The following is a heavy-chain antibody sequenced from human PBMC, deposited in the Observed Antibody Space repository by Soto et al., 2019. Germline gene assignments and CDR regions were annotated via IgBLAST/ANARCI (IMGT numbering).Heavy chain of an antibody. CDR2: IYPGDSYS. CDR1: GYSFTSYW. J-gene: IGHJ6*02. CDR3: ARRKAWAWYYCGIDP. D-gene: IGHD3-16*01. Sequence: GESLKISCKGSGYSFTSYWISWVRQMPGKGLEWMGRIYPGDSYSRYSPSFQGHVTISADKSTSTAYLQWSSLKASDTAMYYCARRKAWAWYYCGIDPWGQGTPVNVSS. V-gene: IGHV5-51*01.